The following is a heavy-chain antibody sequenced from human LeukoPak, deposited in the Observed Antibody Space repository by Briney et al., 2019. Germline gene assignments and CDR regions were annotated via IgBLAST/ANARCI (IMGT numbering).Heavy chain of an antibody. CDR3: ARGGFFLGYDFWSGYDRRVYFDY. CDR2: INHSGST. J-gene: IGHJ4*02. D-gene: IGHD3-3*01. V-gene: IGHV4-34*01. Sequence: SETLSLTCAVYGGSFSGYYWSWIRQSPGKGLEWIGEINHSGSTNYNPSLKSRVTISVDTSKNQFSLKLSSVTAADTAVYYCARGGFFLGYDFWSGYDRRVYFDYWGQGTLVTVSS. CDR1: GGSFSGYY.